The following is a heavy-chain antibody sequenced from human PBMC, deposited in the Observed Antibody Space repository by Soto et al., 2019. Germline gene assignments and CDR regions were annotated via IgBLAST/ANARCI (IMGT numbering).Heavy chain of an antibody. CDR3: AREKYDSSGRNWFDP. CDR2: IYHSGSS. J-gene: IGHJ5*02. V-gene: IGHV4-30-2*05. CDR1: GGSIGSGGYS. Sequence: PSETLSLTCAVSGGSIGSGGYSWSWIRQPPGKGLEWIGYIYHSGSSSYNPSLKSRVTISVDTSKNQFSLKLSSVTAADTAVYYCAREKYDSSGRNWFDPWGQGTLVTVSS. D-gene: IGHD3-22*01.